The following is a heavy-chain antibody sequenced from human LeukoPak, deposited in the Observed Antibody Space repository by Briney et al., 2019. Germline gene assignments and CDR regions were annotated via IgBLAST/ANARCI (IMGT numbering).Heavy chain of an antibody. Sequence: AGGSLRLSCAASGFTVSSNYMNWVRQAPGKGPEWVSVVSSGGSTYYADSVKGRFTISRDNSKNTLYLQMNSLRAEDTAVYYCARVVPRQYYFDYWGQGTLVTVSS. D-gene: IGHD5-24*01. CDR1: GFTVSSNY. CDR2: VSSGGST. CDR3: ARVVPRQYYFDY. V-gene: IGHV3-53*01. J-gene: IGHJ4*02.